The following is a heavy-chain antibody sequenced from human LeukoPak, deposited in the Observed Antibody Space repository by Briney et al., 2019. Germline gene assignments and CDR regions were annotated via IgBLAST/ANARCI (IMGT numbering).Heavy chain of an antibody. CDR2: IIPTFGTA. CDR3: ARGIAVAGSYYFDY. V-gene: IGHV1-69*01. J-gene: IGHJ4*02. Sequence: SVKVSCKASGGTFSSYAISWVRQAPGQGLEWMGGIIPTFGTANYAQKFQGRVTITADESTSTAYMELSSLRSEDTAVYYCARGIAVAGSYYFDYWGQGTLVTVSS. D-gene: IGHD6-19*01. CDR1: GGTFSSYA.